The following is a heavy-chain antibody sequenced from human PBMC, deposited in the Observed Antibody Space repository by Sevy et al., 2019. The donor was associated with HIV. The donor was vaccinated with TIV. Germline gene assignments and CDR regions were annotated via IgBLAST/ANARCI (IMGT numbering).Heavy chain of an antibody. V-gene: IGHV3-7*01. CDR3: ARDRIGRFDP. D-gene: IGHD2-15*01. J-gene: IGHJ5*02. Sequence: GGSLRLSCAASGFTFSSYWMSWVRQAPGKGRGWVANIKQDGSGKYYVDPVKGRFTISGDNAKNSLYLQMNSLRAEDTAVYYCARDRIGRFDPWGQGTLVTVSS. CDR2: IKQDGSGK. CDR1: GFTFSSYW.